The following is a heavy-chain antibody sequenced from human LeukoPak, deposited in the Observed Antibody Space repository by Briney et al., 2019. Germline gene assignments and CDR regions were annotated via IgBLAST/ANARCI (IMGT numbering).Heavy chain of an antibody. CDR3: AKPNYGSGSYYSDLDFDY. V-gene: IGHV3-30*02. CDR2: TWYDGSNR. CDR1: GFTFSNFG. Sequence: GGSLRLSCAASGFTFSNFGMHWVRQAPGKGLEWVAVTWYDGSNRYYSDSVKGRFTISRDNSKNTLYLQMNSLRAEDTAVYYCAKPNYGSGSYYSDLDFDYWGQGTLVTVSS. D-gene: IGHD3-10*01. J-gene: IGHJ4*02.